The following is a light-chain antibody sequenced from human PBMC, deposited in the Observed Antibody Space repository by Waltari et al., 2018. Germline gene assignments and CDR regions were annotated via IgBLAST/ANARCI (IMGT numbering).Light chain of an antibody. CDR2: DAS. CDR1: PSVDTY. V-gene: IGKV3-11*01. Sequence: EIVLTQSPATLSFSPGERATLSCSASPSVDTYLAWYQHKPGQVPRLLIYDASNRATGIPDRFSGSGLGADFTLNISSLEPEDFAVYYCQQRSNWPLTFGGVTKVEIK. CDR3: QQRSNWPLT. J-gene: IGKJ4*01.